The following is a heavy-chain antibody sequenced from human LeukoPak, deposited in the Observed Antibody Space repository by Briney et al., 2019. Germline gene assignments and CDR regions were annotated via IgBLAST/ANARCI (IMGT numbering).Heavy chain of an antibody. CDR1: GYTFTSYG. Sequence: ASVKVSCKASGYTFTSYGSSWVRQAPGQGLEWMGWISAYNGNTNYAQKLQGRVTMTTDTSTSTAYMELRSLRSDDTAVYYCARDSGTLRYFDWLPSSFDYWGQGTLVTVSS. J-gene: IGHJ4*02. CDR2: ISAYNGNT. D-gene: IGHD3-9*01. V-gene: IGHV1-18*01. CDR3: ARDSGTLRYFDWLPSSFDY.